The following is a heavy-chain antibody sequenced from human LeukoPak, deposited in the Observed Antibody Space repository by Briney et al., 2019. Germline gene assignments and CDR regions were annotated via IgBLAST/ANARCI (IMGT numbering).Heavy chain of an antibody. J-gene: IGHJ4*02. V-gene: IGHV3-7*01. CDR1: GGSISSYY. D-gene: IGHD1-26*01. CDR2: IKQDGSEK. CDR3: ARDSYGTFDY. Sequence: ETLSLTCTVSGGSISSYYWSWVRQAPGKGLEWVANIKQDGSEKYYVDSVKGRFTISRDNAKNSLYLQMNSLRAEDTAVYYCARDSYGTFDYWGQGTLVTVSS.